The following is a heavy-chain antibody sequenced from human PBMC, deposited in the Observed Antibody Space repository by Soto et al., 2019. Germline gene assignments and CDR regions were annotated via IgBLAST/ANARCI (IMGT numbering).Heavy chain of an antibody. V-gene: IGHV4-34*01. D-gene: IGHD3-3*01. CDR2: INHSGGT. CDR3: ASLSRSGYYYYYGMDV. J-gene: IGHJ6*02. Sequence: SETLSLTCAVYGGSFSGYYWSWIRQPPGKGLEWIGEINHSGGTNYNPSLKSRVTISVDTSKNQFSLKLSSVTAADTAVYYCASLSRSGYYYYYGMDVWGQGTTVTVS. CDR1: GGSFSGYY.